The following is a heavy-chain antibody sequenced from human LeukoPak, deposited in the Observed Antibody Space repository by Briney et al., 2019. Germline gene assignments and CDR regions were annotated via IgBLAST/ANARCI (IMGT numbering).Heavy chain of an antibody. D-gene: IGHD6-13*01. J-gene: IGHJ6*02. CDR3: ARDIAAAGGSYYGMDV. Sequence: SETLSLTCTVSGGSISSYYWSWIRQPPGKGLEWIGYIYYSGSTNHNPSLKSRVTISVDTSKNQFSLKLSSVTAADTAVYYCARDIAAAGGSYYGMDVWGQGTTVTVSS. V-gene: IGHV4-59*01. CDR2: IYYSGST. CDR1: GGSISSYY.